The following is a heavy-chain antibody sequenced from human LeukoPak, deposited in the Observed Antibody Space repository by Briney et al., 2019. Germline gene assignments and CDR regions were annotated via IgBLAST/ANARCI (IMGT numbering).Heavy chain of an antibody. Sequence: GGSLRLSCGASGFIFGKYAMSWVRQAPGKGLEWVSGIGSGGVDTIYADSVKGRFTISRDNSKNTPSLRMGSLRADDTAIYFCARYLRDSGTSRVTLDHWGQGTLVIVSS. CDR2: IGSGGVDT. CDR1: GFIFGKYA. J-gene: IGHJ4*02. D-gene: IGHD2-2*01. CDR3: ARYLRDSGTSRVTLDH. V-gene: IGHV3-23*01.